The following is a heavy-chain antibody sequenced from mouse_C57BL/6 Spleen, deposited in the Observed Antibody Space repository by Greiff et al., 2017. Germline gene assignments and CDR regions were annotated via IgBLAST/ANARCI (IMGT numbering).Heavy chain of an antibody. J-gene: IGHJ2*01. Sequence: QVQLQQPGAELVMPGASVKLSCKASGYTFTSYWMHWVKQRPGQGLEWIGEIDPSDSYTNYNQKFKGKATLTVDKSSSTACMQRSSLTSEDSAVYYCARSGLGRSFDYWGQGTTLTVSS. D-gene: IGHD4-1*01. CDR3: ARSGLGRSFDY. CDR2: IDPSDSYT. CDR1: GYTFTSYW. V-gene: IGHV1-69*01.